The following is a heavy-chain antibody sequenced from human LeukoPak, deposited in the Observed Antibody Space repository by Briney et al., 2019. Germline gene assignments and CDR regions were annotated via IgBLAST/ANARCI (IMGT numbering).Heavy chain of an antibody. Sequence: SETLSLTCTVSGYSISSDYYWGWIRQPPGKGLEWIGSIDHSGSTYYNASLKSRVTILIDTSKNHFSLKLNSVTAADTAVFYCARGGLWIYYFDYWGQGTLVTVSS. J-gene: IGHJ4*02. CDR2: IDHSGST. D-gene: IGHD1-1*01. V-gene: IGHV4-38-2*02. CDR1: GYSISSDYY. CDR3: ARGGLWIYYFDY.